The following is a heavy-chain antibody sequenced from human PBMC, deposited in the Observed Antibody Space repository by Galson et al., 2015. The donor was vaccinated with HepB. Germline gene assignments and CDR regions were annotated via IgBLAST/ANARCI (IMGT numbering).Heavy chain of an antibody. CDR1: GGTFSSYA. D-gene: IGHD6-6*01. CDR3: ARDLGIYSSSSHWFDP. V-gene: IGHV1-69*04. J-gene: IGHJ5*02. Sequence: SVKVSCKASGGTFSSYAISWVRQAPGQGLEWMGRIITILGIANYAQKFQGRVTITADKSTSTAYMELSSLRSEDTAVYYCARDLGIYSSSSHWFDPWGQGTLVTVSS. CDR2: IITILGIA.